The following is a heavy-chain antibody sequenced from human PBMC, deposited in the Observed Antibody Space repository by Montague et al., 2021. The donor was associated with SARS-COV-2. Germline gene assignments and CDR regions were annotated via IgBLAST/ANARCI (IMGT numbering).Heavy chain of an antibody. Sequence: TLSLTCTVSGASISNPTNSWGWIRQPAGKELEWIGRMFTGGSTTYNPSLKSRVTISVDTSKNQFSLRLNSVTAADTAVYYCVREGGSMTFDYWGQGILVTVSS. CDR3: VREGGSMTFDY. V-gene: IGHV4-61*02. CDR1: GASISNPTNS. J-gene: IGHJ4*02. CDR2: MFTGGST. D-gene: IGHD1-26*01.